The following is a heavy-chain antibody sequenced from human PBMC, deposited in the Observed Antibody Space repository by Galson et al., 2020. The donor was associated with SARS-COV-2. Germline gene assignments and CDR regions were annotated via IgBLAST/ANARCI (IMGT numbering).Heavy chain of an antibody. D-gene: IGHD3-3*01. V-gene: IGHV3-23*01. CDR2: ISGSGGST. Sequence: GGSLRLSCAASGFTFSSYAMSWVRQAPGKGLEWVSAISGSGGSTYYADSVKGRFTISRDNSKNTLYLQMNSLRAEDTAVYYCANDFWSGSKPFDYWGQGTLVTVSS. CDR1: GFTFSSYA. CDR3: ANDFWSGSKPFDY. J-gene: IGHJ4*02.